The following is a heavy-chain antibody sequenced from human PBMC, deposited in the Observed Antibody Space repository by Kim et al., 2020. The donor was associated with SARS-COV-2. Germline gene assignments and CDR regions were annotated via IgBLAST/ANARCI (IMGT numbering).Heavy chain of an antibody. J-gene: IGHJ6*02. D-gene: IGHD3-9*01. Sequence: GGSLRLSCAASGFTFSNAWMSWVRQAPGKGLEWVGRIKSKTDGGTTDYAAPVKGRFTISRDDSKNTLYLQMNSLKTEDTAVYYCTTVLRYDRHYYYGMDVWGQGTTVTVSS. CDR2: IKSKTDGGTT. CDR1: GFTFSNAW. CDR3: TTVLRYDRHYYYGMDV. V-gene: IGHV3-15*01.